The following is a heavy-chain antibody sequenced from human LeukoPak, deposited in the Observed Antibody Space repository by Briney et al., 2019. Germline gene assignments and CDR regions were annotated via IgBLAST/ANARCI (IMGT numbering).Heavy chain of an antibody. D-gene: IGHD2-2*01. V-gene: IGHV3-73*01. Sequence: PGGSLKLSCAASGFTFGGSAIHWVRQASGKGLEWVGRIRDKANSYATAYIASVKGRFTISRDDSKNTAYLQMSSLKTEDTAVYYCTRWDCATTGCYPFDYWGQGTLVTVSS. J-gene: IGHJ4*02. CDR2: IRDKANSYAT. CDR3: TRWDCATTGCYPFDY. CDR1: GFTFGGSA.